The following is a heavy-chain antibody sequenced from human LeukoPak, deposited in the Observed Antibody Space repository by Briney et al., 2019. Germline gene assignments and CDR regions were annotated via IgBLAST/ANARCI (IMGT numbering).Heavy chain of an antibody. CDR3: AKDGVLDEEMFDY. CDR1: GFTFSSYG. V-gene: IGHV3-30*18. CDR2: ISYDGSNK. Sequence: GGSLRLSCAASGFTFSSYGMHWVRQAPGKGLEWVAVISYDGSNKYYADSVKGRFTISRDNSKNTLYLQMNSLRAEDTAVYYCAKDGVLDEEMFDYWGQGTLVTVSS. J-gene: IGHJ4*02. D-gene: IGHD3-3*02.